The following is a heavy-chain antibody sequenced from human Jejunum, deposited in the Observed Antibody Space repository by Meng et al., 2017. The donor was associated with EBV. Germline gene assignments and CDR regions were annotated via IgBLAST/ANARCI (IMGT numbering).Heavy chain of an antibody. CDR3: ARASGSYWY. D-gene: IGHD1-26*01. Sequence: QLLQHYSRPVLVKPSYTLSLPSTVSVGPLSSSSYYLGWFRQPPGKGLELIGNIFYSGSTYYNPSLKSRVTISLDTSRNEFSLKLSSVTAADTAVYYCARASGSYWYWGQGTLVTVSS. J-gene: IGHJ4*02. CDR1: VGPLSSSSYY. CDR2: IFYSGST. V-gene: IGHV4-39*07.